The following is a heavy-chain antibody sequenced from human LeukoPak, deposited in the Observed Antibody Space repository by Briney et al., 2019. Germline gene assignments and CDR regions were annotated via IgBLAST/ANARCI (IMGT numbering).Heavy chain of an antibody. J-gene: IGHJ4*02. CDR1: GGSFSGYY. D-gene: IGHD6-19*01. CDR2: INHSGST. Sequence: SETLSLTCAVYGGSFSGYYWSWIRQPPGKGLEWIGEINHSGSTNYNPSLKSRVTISEDTSKNQFSLKLSSVTAADTAVYYCAAVGDNGSGRAPPDYWGQGTLVTVSS. CDR3: AAVGDNGSGRAPPDY. V-gene: IGHV4-34*01.